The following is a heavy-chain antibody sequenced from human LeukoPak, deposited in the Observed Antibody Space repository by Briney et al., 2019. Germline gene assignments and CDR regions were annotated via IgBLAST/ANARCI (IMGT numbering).Heavy chain of an antibody. CDR1: GFTFSSYS. CDR3: ARTPKVTSSSWYLFKDY. J-gene: IGHJ4*02. CDR2: ISSSSSYI. D-gene: IGHD6-13*01. Sequence: PGGSLRLSCAASGFTFSSYSMNWVRPAPGKGLEWVSSISSSSSYIYYADSVKGRFTISRDNAKNSLYLQMNSLRAEDTAVYYCARTPKVTSSSWYLFKDYEGQGTLVTVSS. V-gene: IGHV3-21*01.